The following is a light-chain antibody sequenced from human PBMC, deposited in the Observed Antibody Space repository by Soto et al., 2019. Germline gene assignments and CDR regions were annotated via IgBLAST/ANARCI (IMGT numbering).Light chain of an antibody. Sequence: HSVLTQPPSASGTPGQRVTISCSGSNSNIGSNTVNWYQQVPGTAPKLLIYDNNQRPSGVPDRFSGSKSGTSASLAISDLQSEDEADYYCAAWDDSLNGYVVFGGGTKLTVL. CDR1: NSNIGSNT. V-gene: IGLV1-44*01. CDR2: DNN. J-gene: IGLJ2*01. CDR3: AAWDDSLNGYVV.